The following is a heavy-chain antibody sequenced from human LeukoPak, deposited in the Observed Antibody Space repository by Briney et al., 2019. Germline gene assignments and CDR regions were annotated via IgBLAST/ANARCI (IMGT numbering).Heavy chain of an antibody. J-gene: IGHJ4*02. Sequence: SSETLSLICAVYGGSFSGYYWSWIRQPAGKGLEWIGRIYTSGSTNYNPSLKSRVTMSVDTSKNQFSLKLSSVTAADTAVYYCASSTRGYGLGFDYWGQGTLVTVSS. CDR3: ASSTRGYGLGFDY. V-gene: IGHV4-59*10. CDR1: GGSFSGYY. CDR2: IYTSGST. D-gene: IGHD5-18*01.